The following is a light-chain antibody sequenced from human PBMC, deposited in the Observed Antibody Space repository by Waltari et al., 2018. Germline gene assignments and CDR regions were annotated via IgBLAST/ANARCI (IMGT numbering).Light chain of an antibody. CDR1: SSNIGSNT. CDR3: AAWDDSLNAWV. CDR2: VNT. V-gene: IGLV1-44*01. J-gene: IGLJ3*02. Sequence: QSVLTQPPSASGTPGQRVTISCSGSSSNIGSNTVNWYQQVPGTAPKLLIYVNTQGPSGVPDRFSGSKSGTSASLAISGLQSEDEADYSCAAWDDSLNAWVFGGGTKLTVL.